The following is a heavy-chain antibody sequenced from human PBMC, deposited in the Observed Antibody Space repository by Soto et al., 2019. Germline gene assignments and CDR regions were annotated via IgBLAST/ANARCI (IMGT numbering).Heavy chain of an antibody. J-gene: IGHJ4*02. CDR1: GGSIRNVY. V-gene: IGHV4-59*01. Sequence: SETLSLTCTVSGGSIRNVYWSWIRQPPGKGLEWIGFIYHSGNTKYNPSLKSRVTIPIDTSNNQFSLSLKSVTDADTAVYFCARAHAPTLPFDYWGQGTLVTVSS. CDR2: IYHSGNT. CDR3: ARAHAPTLPFDY. D-gene: IGHD2-15*01.